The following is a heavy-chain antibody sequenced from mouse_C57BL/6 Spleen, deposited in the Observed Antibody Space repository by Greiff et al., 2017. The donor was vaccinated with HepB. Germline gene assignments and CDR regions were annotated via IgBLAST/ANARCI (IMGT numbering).Heavy chain of an antibody. J-gene: IGHJ4*01. D-gene: IGHD1-1*01. V-gene: IGHV1-82*01. Sequence: VQLVESGPELVKPGASVKISCKASGYAFSSSWMNWVKQRPGKGLEWIGRIYPGDGDTNYNGKFKGKATTTADKSSSTAYMQLSSLTSEDSAVYFCARGTTVVPLAMDYWGQGTSVTVSS. CDR2: IYPGDGDT. CDR1: GYAFSSSW. CDR3: ARGTTVVPLAMDY.